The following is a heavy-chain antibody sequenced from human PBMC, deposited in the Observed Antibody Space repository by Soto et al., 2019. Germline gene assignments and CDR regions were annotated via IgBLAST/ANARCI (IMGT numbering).Heavy chain of an antibody. D-gene: IGHD3-22*01. Sequence: QVQLQESGPGLVKPSETLSLTCTVSGGSISSYYWSWIRQPPGKGLEWIGYIYYSGSTNYNPSLKSRVTISVDTSKNQFSLKLSSVTAADTAVYYCATDAIEGYYDSSGPMRVFDYWGQGTLVTVSS. CDR2: IYYSGST. CDR1: GGSISSYY. CDR3: ATDAIEGYYDSSGPMRVFDY. V-gene: IGHV4-59*01. J-gene: IGHJ4*02.